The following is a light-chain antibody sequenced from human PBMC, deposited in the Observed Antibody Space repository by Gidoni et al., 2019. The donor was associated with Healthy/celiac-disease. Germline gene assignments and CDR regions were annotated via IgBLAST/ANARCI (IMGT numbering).Light chain of an antibody. J-gene: IGKJ1*01. Sequence: DIQMTQSPSSLSASVGDRVTITCQASQYISNYLNWYQQKPGKAPKLLIYDASNLETGVPSMFSGSRSGTDFTFTISSLQPEDIATYYFQQYDNLPRSFGQGTKLEIK. CDR2: DAS. CDR3: QQYDNLPRS. V-gene: IGKV1-33*01. CDR1: QYISNY.